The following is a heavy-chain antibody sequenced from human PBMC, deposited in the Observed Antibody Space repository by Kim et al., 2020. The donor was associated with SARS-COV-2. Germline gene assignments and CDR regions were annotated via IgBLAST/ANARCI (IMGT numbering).Heavy chain of an antibody. Sequence: DAVKGRFTISRDNAKNSLYLQMNSLRAEDTAVYYCARVGRYYDSSGAFDIWGQGTMVTVSS. D-gene: IGHD3-22*01. V-gene: IGHV3-21*01. CDR3: ARVGRYYDSSGAFDI. J-gene: IGHJ3*02.